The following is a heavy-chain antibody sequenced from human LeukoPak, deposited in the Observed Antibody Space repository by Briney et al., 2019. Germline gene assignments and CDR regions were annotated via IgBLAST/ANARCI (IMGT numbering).Heavy chain of an antibody. CDR1: GFTFSSYA. D-gene: IGHD6-13*01. V-gene: IGHV3-64D*06. J-gene: IGHJ4*02. Sequence: QPGGSLRLSCSASGFTFSSYAMHWVRQAPGKGLEYVSAISSNGGSTYYADSVKRRFTISRDNSKNTLYLQMSSLRAEDTAVYYCVKGSLAAAGAFDYWGQGTLVTVSS. CDR2: ISSNGGST. CDR3: VKGSLAAAGAFDY.